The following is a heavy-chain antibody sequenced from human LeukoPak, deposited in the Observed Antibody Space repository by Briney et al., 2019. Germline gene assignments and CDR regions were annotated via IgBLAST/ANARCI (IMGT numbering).Heavy chain of an antibody. J-gene: IGHJ4*02. Sequence: GGSLRLSCAASGLTFSSYGMHSARQAPGKGLEWVAFIRYDGSNKYYADSVKGRSTISRDNSKNTLYLQMNSLRAEDTAVYYCAKDRGGSYFGSAFDHSGQGTLVTVSS. D-gene: IGHD1-26*01. V-gene: IGHV3-30*02. CDR1: GLTFSSYG. CDR3: AKDRGGSYFGSAFDH. CDR2: IRYDGSNK.